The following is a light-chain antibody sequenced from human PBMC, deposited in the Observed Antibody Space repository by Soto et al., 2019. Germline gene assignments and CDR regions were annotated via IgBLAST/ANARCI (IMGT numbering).Light chain of an antibody. Sequence: IVLTQPPGTLSLSPGEGPSLSCRASQSVSSSYLAWYQQKPGQAPRLLIYGASSRATGIPDRFSGSGSGTDFTLTISRLEPEDFAVYYCQQSGSSQTFGHGTKVDIK. CDR3: QQSGSSQT. CDR1: QSVSSSY. J-gene: IGKJ1*01. V-gene: IGKV3-20*01. CDR2: GAS.